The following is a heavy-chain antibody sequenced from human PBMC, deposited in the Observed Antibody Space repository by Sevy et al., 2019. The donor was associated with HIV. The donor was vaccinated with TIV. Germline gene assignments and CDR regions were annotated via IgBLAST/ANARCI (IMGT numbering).Heavy chain of an antibody. J-gene: IGHJ6*02. V-gene: IGHV3-30*18. CDR3: AKEGYCSGGSGYSSFVSRIETVFGWGAVGMDV. D-gene: IGHD2-15*01. Sequence: GGSLRLSCAASGFTFSSYGMHWVRQAPGKGLEWVAVISYDGSNKYYADSVKGRFTISRDNSKNTLYLQMNSLRAEDTAGDYLAKEGYCSGGSGYSSFVSRIETVFGWGAVGMDVWGQGTTVTVSS. CDR2: ISYDGSNK. CDR1: GFTFSSYG.